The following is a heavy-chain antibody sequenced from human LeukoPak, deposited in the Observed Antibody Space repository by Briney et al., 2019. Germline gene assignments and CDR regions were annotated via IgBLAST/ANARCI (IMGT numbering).Heavy chain of an antibody. CDR2: ISSSGSTI. J-gene: IGHJ6*03. CDR1: GFTFSSYG. D-gene: IGHD1-26*01. V-gene: IGHV3-48*04. CDR3: ARGQLLWGGGRYQYYYMDL. Sequence: PGGSLRLSCAASGFTFSSYGMSWVRQAPGKGLEWVSYISSSGSTIYYADSVKGRFTISRDNAKNSLYLQMNSLRAEDTAVYYCARGQLLWGGGRYQYYYMDLWGKGTTVTVSS.